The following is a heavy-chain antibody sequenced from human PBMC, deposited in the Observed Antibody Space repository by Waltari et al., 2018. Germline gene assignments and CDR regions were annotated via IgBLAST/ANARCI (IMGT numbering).Heavy chain of an antibody. V-gene: IGHV4-34*01. J-gene: IGHJ5*02. D-gene: IGHD6-19*01. Sequence: QAQLQQWGAGLLKPSETLSLTCAVYGGSFSGYYWSWIRQPPGKGLEWIGEINHSGSTNYNPSLKSRVTISVDTSKNQFSLKLSSVTAADTAVYYCARGRSSGWYRWFDPWGQGTLVTVSS. CDR3: ARGRSSGWYRWFDP. CDR1: GGSFSGYY. CDR2: INHSGST.